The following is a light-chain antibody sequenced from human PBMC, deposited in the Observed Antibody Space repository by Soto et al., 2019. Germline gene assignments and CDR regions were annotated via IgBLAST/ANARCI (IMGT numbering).Light chain of an antibody. CDR3: FSYTTSSAPYV. V-gene: IGLV2-14*01. CDR2: DVS. J-gene: IGLJ1*01. Sequence: QSALTQPASVSGSPGQSITISCTGTTSDVGGYNYVSWYQQHPGKAPKLMIYDVSNRPSGVSNRFSGSKSGNTASLTISGLQAEDEAAYYCFSYTTSSAPYVFGTGTKLTVL. CDR1: TSDVGGYNY.